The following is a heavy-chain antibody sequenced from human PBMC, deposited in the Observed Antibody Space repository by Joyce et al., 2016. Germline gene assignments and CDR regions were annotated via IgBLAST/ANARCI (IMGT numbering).Heavy chain of an antibody. J-gene: IGHJ2*01. CDR1: GYSISSGYY. D-gene: IGHD2-21*01. V-gene: IGHV4-38-2*01. Sequence: QVQLQESGPGLVKPSETLSLTCAVSGYSISSGYYWGWIRQPPGKGLEWIGSIDYGGGIYYNPTLKSRATISVDASKNQFSLKLNSVTAADTAVYYCARGVVVRDWYFDLWGRGTLVTVSS. CDR2: IDYGGGI. CDR3: ARGVVVRDWYFDL.